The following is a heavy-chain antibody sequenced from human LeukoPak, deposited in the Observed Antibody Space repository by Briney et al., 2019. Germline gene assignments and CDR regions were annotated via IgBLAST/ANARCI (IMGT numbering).Heavy chain of an antibody. J-gene: IGHJ6*03. Sequence: GESLKIPCKGSGYSFTSYWIGWVRQMPGKGLEWMGIIYPGDSDTRYSPSFQGQVTISADKPISTAYLQWSSLKASDTAMYYCARSVEYCSSTSCYNYYYYYYMDVWGKGTTVTVSS. D-gene: IGHD2-2*02. CDR1: GYSFTSYW. CDR3: ARSVEYCSSTSCYNYYYYYYMDV. V-gene: IGHV5-51*04. CDR2: IYPGDSDT.